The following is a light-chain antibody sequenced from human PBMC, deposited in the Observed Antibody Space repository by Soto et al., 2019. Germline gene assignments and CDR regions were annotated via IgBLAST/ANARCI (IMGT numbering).Light chain of an antibody. J-gene: IGKJ2*01. CDR1: QSISHY. CDR3: QQYNSEST. Sequence: DIQMTQSPSSLSASVGDRVTITCRASQSISHYLAWYQQKPGKAPKLLIYDASSLEGGITSRFSGSGSGTKFTLTISSLQPADFATYYCQQYNSESTFGQGTKLWIK. V-gene: IGKV1-5*01. CDR2: DAS.